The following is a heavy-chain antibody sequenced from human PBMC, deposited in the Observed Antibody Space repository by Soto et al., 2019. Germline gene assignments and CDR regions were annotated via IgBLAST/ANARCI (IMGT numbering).Heavy chain of an antibody. D-gene: IGHD3-10*01. CDR2: ISSSASDI. CDR3: ARDRRGSCIFTHCYVGSDF. V-gene: IGHV3-21*01. CDR1: GFIFGTYT. J-gene: IGHJ4*02. Sequence: PGGSLRLCCAASGFIFGTYTMNWVRQAPGKGLEWVSSISSSASDIYYADSVKGRFTISRDNAKNSLYLQMNSLRVEDTAVYYCARDRRGSCIFTHCYVGSDFWGQGA.